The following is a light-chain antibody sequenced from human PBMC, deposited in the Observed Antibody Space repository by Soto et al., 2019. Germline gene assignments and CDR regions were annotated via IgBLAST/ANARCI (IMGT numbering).Light chain of an antibody. CDR3: QQYNSYSYT. Sequence: DIQMTQSPSTLSGSVGDRVTLTCRASQTISSWLAWYKQKPGKAPKLLIYKASTLKSGVPSRFSGSGSGTEFTLTISSLQPDDFETYYCQQYNSYSYTFGQGTRLEIK. CDR2: KAS. CDR1: QTISSW. V-gene: IGKV1-5*03. J-gene: IGKJ5*01.